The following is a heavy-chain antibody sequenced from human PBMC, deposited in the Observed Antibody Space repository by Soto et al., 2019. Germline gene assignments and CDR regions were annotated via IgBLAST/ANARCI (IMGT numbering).Heavy chain of an antibody. V-gene: IGHV1-69*06. D-gene: IGHD5-12*01. J-gene: IGHJ4*01. CDR1: GGLFSVFS. CDR2: VLPITGST. CDR3: ATIRVRGGPLRFED. Sequence: QVQLVQSGAEVKKPGSSVKVSCKTSGGLFSVFSFNWVRQAPGQGLEWMGGVLPITGSTDYAQKFQGRLTITADRSTSPIYMELSRLTSDDTANYYCATIRVRGGPLRFEDWGQGTLISVSS.